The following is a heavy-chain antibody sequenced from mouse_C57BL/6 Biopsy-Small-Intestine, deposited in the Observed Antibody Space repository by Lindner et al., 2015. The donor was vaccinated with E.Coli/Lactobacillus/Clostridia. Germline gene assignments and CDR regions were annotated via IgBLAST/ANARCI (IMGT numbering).Heavy chain of an antibody. Sequence: VQLQESGAELARPGASVKLSCKASGYTFTSCGISWVKQRTGQGLEWIGEIYPRSGNTYYNEKFKGKATLTADKSSSTAYMELRSLTSEDSAVYFCARGFDGYYGYFDVWGTGTTVTVSS. D-gene: IGHD2-3*01. V-gene: IGHV1-81*01. CDR1: GYTFTSCG. J-gene: IGHJ1*03. CDR2: IYPRSGNT. CDR3: ARGFDGYYGYFDV.